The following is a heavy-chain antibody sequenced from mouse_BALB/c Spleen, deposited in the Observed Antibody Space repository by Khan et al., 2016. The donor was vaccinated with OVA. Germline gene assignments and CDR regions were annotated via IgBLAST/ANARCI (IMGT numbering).Heavy chain of an antibody. CDR2: INPTSGYT. CDR3: TRDRIEY. Sequence: QVQLKQSGAELAKPGASVKMSCKASGYTFTTYWMHWVKQRPGQGLEWIGYINPTSGYTDYTEKFKDRSTLSADRSSSTAYMQLSSLTSEDSAVYYCTRDRIEYWGKGTTLTGSS. V-gene: IGHV1-7*01. CDR1: GYTFTTYW. J-gene: IGHJ2*01.